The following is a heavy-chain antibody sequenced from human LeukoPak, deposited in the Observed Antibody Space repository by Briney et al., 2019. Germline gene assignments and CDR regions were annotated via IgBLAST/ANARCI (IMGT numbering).Heavy chain of an antibody. CDR1: GFTFSSYT. Sequence: GGSLRLSCAASGFTFSSYTMNWVRQTPGKGLEWVSSISSSSSYIFYADSVKGRFTISRDNAKNSLYLQMNSLRAEDTAVYYCARAREGAFDIWGLGTMVTVSS. CDR2: ISSSSSYI. D-gene: IGHD6-6*01. V-gene: IGHV3-21*01. CDR3: ARAREGAFDI. J-gene: IGHJ3*02.